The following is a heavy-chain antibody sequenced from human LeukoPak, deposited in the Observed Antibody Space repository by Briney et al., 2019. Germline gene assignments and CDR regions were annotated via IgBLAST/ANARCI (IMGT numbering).Heavy chain of an antibody. CDR2: ISWDGGST. V-gene: IGHV3-43D*03. D-gene: IGHD1-26*01. CDR3: AKDRSYSGSYYVDY. J-gene: IGHJ4*02. Sequence: GGSLRLSCAASGFTFDDYAMHWVRQAPGKGLEWVSLISWDGGSTYYADSVKGRFTISRDNSKNSLYLQMNSLRAEDTALYYCAKDRSYSGSYYVDYWGQGTLVTVSS. CDR1: GFTFDDYA.